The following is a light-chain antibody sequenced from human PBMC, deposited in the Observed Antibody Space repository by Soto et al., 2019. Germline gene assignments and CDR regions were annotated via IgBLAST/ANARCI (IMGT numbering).Light chain of an antibody. J-gene: IGKJ4*01. Sequence: DIQLTQSPSFLSASVGERVTISCRASQGTSSYLAWFQQKPGRAPKLLIYGASTLQSGVPARFSGSGSGTDFTLTISNLQPEDFAVYYCQQYGISPLTFGGGTKVDIK. V-gene: IGKV1-9*01. CDR3: QQYGISPLT. CDR1: QGTSSY. CDR2: GAS.